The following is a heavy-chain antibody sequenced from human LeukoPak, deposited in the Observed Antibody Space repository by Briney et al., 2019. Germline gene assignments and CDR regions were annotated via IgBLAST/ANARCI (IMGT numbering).Heavy chain of an antibody. CDR1: GGTFSSYA. D-gene: IGHD3-9*01. V-gene: IGHV1-69*13. CDR2: IIPIFGTA. CDR3: ARGPPLTATILGNWFDP. J-gene: IGHJ5*02. Sequence: ASVTVSCKASGGTFSSYAISWVRQAPGQGLAWMGGIIPIFGTANYAQKFQGRVTITADESTSTAYMELSSLRSEDTAVYYCARGPPLTATILGNWFDPWGQGTLVTVSS.